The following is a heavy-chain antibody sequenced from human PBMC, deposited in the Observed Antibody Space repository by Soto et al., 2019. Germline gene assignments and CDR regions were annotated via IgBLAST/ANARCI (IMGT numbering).Heavy chain of an antibody. D-gene: IGHD5-18*01. CDR3: AREQLWDNYYYYGMDI. J-gene: IGHJ6*02. V-gene: IGHV3-53*01. Sequence: GGSLRLSCAASGFTVSSNYMSWVRQAPGKGLEWVSVIYSGGSTYYADSVKGRFTISRDNSKNTLYLQMNSLRAEDTAVYYCAREQLWDNYYYYGMDIRGQGTTVTVSS. CDR1: GFTVSSNY. CDR2: IYSGGST.